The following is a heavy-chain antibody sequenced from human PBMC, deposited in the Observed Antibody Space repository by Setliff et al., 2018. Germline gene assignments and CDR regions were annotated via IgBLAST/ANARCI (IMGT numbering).Heavy chain of an antibody. V-gene: IGHV4-61*02. CDR2: IYTSGST. Sequence: SETLSLTCTVSGGSISRGSYDWSWIRQPAGKGLEWIGRIYTSGSTNYNPSLKSRVTISVDKSKNQFSLKLSSVTAADTAVYYCARALLWFGEGMDVWGKGTTVTVSS. D-gene: IGHD3-10*01. J-gene: IGHJ6*03. CDR3: ARALLWFGEGMDV. CDR1: GGSISRGSYD.